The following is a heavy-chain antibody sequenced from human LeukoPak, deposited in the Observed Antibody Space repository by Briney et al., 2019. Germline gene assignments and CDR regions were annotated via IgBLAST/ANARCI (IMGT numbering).Heavy chain of an antibody. Sequence: SETLSLTCTIPGGFISSSSYYWGWIRQPPGKGLEWIGSIYYSGSTYYNPSLKSRVTISVDTSKNQFSLKLSSVTAADTAVYYCARHRSYSYSSGWSPLFDYWGQGTLVTVSS. D-gene: IGHD6-19*01. V-gene: IGHV4-39*01. CDR2: IYYSGST. J-gene: IGHJ4*02. CDR3: ARHRSYSYSSGWSPLFDY. CDR1: GGFISSSSYY.